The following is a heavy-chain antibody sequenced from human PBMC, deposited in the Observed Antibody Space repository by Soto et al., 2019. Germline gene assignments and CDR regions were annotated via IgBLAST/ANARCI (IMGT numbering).Heavy chain of an antibody. CDR3: ASAPRESSSSNYYYYGMDV. J-gene: IGHJ6*02. CDR1: GGSFSGYY. CDR2: INHSGST. D-gene: IGHD6-6*01. Sequence: SETLSLTCAVYGGSFSGYYWSWIRQPPGEGLEWIGEINHSGSTNYNPSLKSRVTISVDTSKNQFSLKLSSVTAADTAVYYCASAPRESSSSNYYYYGMDVWGQGTTVTVSS. V-gene: IGHV4-34*01.